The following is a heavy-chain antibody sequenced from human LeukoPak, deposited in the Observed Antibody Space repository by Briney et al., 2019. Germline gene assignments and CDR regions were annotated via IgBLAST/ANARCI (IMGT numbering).Heavy chain of an antibody. CDR3: ARRRGSGSYYKYYYYYYMDV. D-gene: IGHD3-10*01. V-gene: IGHV4-34*01. J-gene: IGHJ6*03. CDR2: INHSGST. Sequence: PSETLSLTCAVYGGSFSGYYWSWIRQPPGKGLEWIGEINHSGSTNYNPSLKSRVTISVDTSKNQFSLKLSSVTAADTAVYYCARRRGSGSYYKYYYYYYMDVWGKGTTVTISS. CDR1: GGSFSGYY.